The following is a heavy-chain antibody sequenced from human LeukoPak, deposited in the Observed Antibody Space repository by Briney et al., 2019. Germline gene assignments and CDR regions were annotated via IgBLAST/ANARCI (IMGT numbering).Heavy chain of an antibody. D-gene: IGHD6-6*01. V-gene: IGHV1-2*02. CDR2: INPNSGGT. Sequence: ASVKVSCKASGYTFTGYYMHWVRQAPGQGLEWMGWINPNSGGTNYAQKFQGRVTMTRDTSISTAYMELSRLRSDDTAVYYCARDRRDQLVPYYYYYMDVWGTGATVTISS. CDR3: ARDRRDQLVPYYYYYMDV. CDR1: GYTFTGYY. J-gene: IGHJ6*03.